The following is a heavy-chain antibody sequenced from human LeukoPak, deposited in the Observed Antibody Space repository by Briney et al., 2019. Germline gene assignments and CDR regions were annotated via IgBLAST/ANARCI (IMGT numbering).Heavy chain of an antibody. D-gene: IGHD3-22*01. CDR3: ARGYYDSSGYYSEDWFDP. CDR2: INPSGGST. Sequence: ASVKVSCKASGYTFTSYYMRWVRQAPGQGLEWMGIINPSGGSTSYAQKFQGRVTMTRGTSTSTVYMELSSLRSEDTAVYYCARGYYDSSGYYSEDWFDPWGQGTLVTVSS. J-gene: IGHJ5*02. V-gene: IGHV1-46*01. CDR1: GYTFTSYY.